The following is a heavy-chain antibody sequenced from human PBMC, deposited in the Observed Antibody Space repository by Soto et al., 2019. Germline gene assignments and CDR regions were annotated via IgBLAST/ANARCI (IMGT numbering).Heavy chain of an antibody. CDR1: GFTFSSYG. CDR3: ARDGCGGDCYQIGNYYYYYGMDV. J-gene: IGHJ6*02. Sequence: GGSLRLSCAASGFTFSSYGMHWVRQAPGKGLEWVAVIWYDGSNKYYADSVKGRFTISRDNSKNTLYLQMNSLRAEDTAVYYCARDGCGGDCYQIGNYYYYYGMDVWGQGTTVTVSS. V-gene: IGHV3-33*01. D-gene: IGHD2-21*02. CDR2: IWYDGSNK.